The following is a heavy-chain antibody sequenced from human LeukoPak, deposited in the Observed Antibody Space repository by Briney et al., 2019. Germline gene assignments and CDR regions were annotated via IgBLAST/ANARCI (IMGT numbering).Heavy chain of an antibody. CDR2: ISGRGGST. CDR1: GFPFRRYD. Sequence: PGRTLRLSCAASGFPFRRYDMSWVRQASGKGLEWVSAISGRGGSTYYADFVKGRFPIARHNPNNTLYLQMNRLSAEDTAVYYCAKISRVLPRITMIVVSRRYFDYWGRGALVTVSS. J-gene: IGHJ4*02. V-gene: IGHV3-23*01. CDR3: AKISRVLPRITMIVVSRRYFDY. D-gene: IGHD3-22*01.